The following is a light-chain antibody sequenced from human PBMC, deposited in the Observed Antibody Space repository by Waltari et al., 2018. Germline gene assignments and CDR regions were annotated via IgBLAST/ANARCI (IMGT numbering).Light chain of an antibody. Sequence: DIQMTQSPSSLSASVGDRVTITCQASQDIRSRLNWYQQQPGRAPKLLIYAASNLETGVPSRFSGSGSGTDCTGSINSLQPEDIATYYWQEYENLPFTFGPGTKVDIK. CDR1: QDIRSR. CDR3: QEYENLPFT. CDR2: AAS. J-gene: IGKJ3*01. V-gene: IGKV1-33*01.